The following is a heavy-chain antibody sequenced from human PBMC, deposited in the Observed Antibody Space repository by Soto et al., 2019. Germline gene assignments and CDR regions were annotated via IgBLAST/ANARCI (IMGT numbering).Heavy chain of an antibody. D-gene: IGHD1-26*01. Sequence: PSETLSLTCTVSGGSIKNYYWSWIRQSAGKALEWIGRIYTRGSTKYNPSLKSRVTMSVDTSKNQFSLKLNSVSAADTAVYFCARDLLIGGAPDAFDIWGQGTMVTVSS. CDR1: GGSIKNYY. CDR3: ARDLLIGGAPDAFDI. J-gene: IGHJ3*02. CDR2: IYTRGST. V-gene: IGHV4-4*07.